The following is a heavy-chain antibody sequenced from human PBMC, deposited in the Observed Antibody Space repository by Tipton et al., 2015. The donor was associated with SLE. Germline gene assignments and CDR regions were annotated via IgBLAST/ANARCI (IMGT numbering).Heavy chain of an antibody. V-gene: IGHV3-30*04. D-gene: IGHD3-10*01. CDR2: ISYDGGSE. CDR3: ARELGIRGVTGCYVDV. CDR1: GFNFNSYA. Sequence: SLRLSCAASGFNFNSYAVHWVRQAPGKGLEWVAVISYDGGSEYYADSVKGRFTISRDNSKNTLYLQMNSLGGEDTALYYCARELGIRGVTGCYVDVWGKGTTVTVSS. J-gene: IGHJ6*03.